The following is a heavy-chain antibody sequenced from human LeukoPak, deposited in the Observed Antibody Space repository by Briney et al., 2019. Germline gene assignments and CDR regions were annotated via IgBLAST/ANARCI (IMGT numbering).Heavy chain of an antibody. CDR1: GYTFTSYG. D-gene: IGHD3-16*01. CDR2: ISAYNGNT. V-gene: IGHV1-18*01. Sequence: GASVKVSCKASGYTFTSYGISWVRQAPGQGLKWMGWISAYNGNTNYAQKLQGRVTMTTDTSTSTAYMELRSLRSDDTAVYYCARDRYYDYVWGPDFYYYYGMDVWGQGTTVTVSS. J-gene: IGHJ6*02. CDR3: ARDRYYDYVWGPDFYYYYGMDV.